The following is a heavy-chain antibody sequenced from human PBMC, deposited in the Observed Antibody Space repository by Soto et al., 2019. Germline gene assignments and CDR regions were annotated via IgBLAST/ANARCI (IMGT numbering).Heavy chain of an antibody. V-gene: IGHV3-15*01. CDR3: TTAGPRDWYFNL. CDR2: IKSRPDGGTA. J-gene: IGHJ2*01. Sequence: EVHLVESGGGLVEHGGSLRLSCAASGFIFNNAWMTWVRQAPGKGLEWVAHIKSRPDGGTADYAASVKGRFTISRDDSRYTLYLQMNSLKIEDTAVYYCTTAGPRDWYFNLWGRGTLVTVSS. CDR1: GFIFNNAW.